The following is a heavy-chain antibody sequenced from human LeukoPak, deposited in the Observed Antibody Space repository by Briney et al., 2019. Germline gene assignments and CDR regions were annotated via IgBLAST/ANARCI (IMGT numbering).Heavy chain of an antibody. V-gene: IGHV4-59*01. Sequence: PSETLSLTCTVSGGSISSYYWSWLRQPPGKGLEWIGYIYYSGSTNYNPSLKSRVTISVDTSKNQFSLKLSSVTAADTAVYYCARGDYYDSSGYYAYFDYWGQGTLVTVSS. CDR1: GGSISSYY. D-gene: IGHD3-22*01. CDR3: ARGDYYDSSGYYAYFDY. J-gene: IGHJ4*02. CDR2: IYYSGST.